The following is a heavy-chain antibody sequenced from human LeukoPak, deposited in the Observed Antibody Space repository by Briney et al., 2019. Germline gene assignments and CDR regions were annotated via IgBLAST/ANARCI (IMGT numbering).Heavy chain of an antibody. CDR3: ARGGGIQLWSGFDY. V-gene: IGHV3-23*01. D-gene: IGHD5-18*01. CDR1: AFTFSSYA. J-gene: IGHJ4*02. CDR2: ISGSGGIT. Sequence: GGSLRLSCAASAFTFSSYAMSWVRQAPGKGLEWVSSISGSGGITYYADSVKGRFTSSRDHSNKMLYLQMNSLRAEDTAVYYCARGGGIQLWSGFDYWGQGTLVTVSS.